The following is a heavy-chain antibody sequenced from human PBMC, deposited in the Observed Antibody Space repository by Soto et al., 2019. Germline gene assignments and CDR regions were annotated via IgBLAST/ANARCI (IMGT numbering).Heavy chain of an antibody. CDR3: ARDQGGSYYYYYGMDV. CDR1: GYTFTSYY. CDR2: INPSGGST. V-gene: IGHV1-46*01. J-gene: IGHJ6*02. D-gene: IGHD3-16*01. Sequence: GASVQVSCKASGYTFTSYYMHWVRQAPGQGLEWMGIINPSGGSTSYAQKFQGRVTMTRDTSTSTVYMELSSLRSEDTAVYYCARDQGGSYYYYYGMDVWGQGTTVTSP.